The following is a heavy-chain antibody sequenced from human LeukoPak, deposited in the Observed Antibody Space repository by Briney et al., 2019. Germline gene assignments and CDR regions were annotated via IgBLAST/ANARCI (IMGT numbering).Heavy chain of an antibody. Sequence: GGSLRLSCAASGFTFSSYGMHWVRQAPGKGLEWVAFIRYDGGNKYYADSVKGRFTISRDNSKNTLYLQMNSLRAEDTAVYYCAKEMEDYYDSSGYGPWGQGTLVTVSS. J-gene: IGHJ5*02. V-gene: IGHV3-30*02. CDR3: AKEMEDYYDSSGYGP. CDR2: IRYDGGNK. D-gene: IGHD3-22*01. CDR1: GFTFSSYG.